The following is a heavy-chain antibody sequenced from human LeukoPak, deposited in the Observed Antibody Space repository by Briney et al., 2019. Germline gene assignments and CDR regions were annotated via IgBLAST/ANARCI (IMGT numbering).Heavy chain of an antibody. V-gene: IGHV1-2*02. CDR3: ARGVGSSWFDP. Sequence: EASVKVSCKASGYTFTDYYLHWVRQAPGQELEWMGWINPNSGGANFALNFQGRVTMTRATSISTAYMELSRLTSDDTAVYYCARGVGSSWFDPWGQGTLVTVSS. CDR1: GYTFTDYY. D-gene: IGHD6-13*01. CDR2: INPNSGGA. J-gene: IGHJ5*02.